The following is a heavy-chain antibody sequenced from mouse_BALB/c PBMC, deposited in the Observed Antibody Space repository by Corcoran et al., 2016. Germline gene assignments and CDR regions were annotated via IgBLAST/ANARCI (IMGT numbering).Heavy chain of an antibody. CDR2: ILPGSGST. D-gene: IGHD1-1*01. CDR1: GYTFSSYW. V-gene: IGHV1-9*01. Sequence: QVQLQQSGAELMKPGASVKISCKATGYTFSSYWIEWVKQRPGHGLEWIGEILPGSGSTNYNEKFKGKATFTADTSSNTAYMQLSSLTSEDSAVYYCARDYGSSPYYAMDYWGQGTSVTVSS. CDR3: ARDYGSSPYYAMDY. J-gene: IGHJ4*01.